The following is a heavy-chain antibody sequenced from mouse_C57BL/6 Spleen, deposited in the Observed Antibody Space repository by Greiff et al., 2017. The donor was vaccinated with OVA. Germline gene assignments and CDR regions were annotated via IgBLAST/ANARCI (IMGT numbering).Heavy chain of an antibody. CDR2: IHPNSGST. CDR3: ARVSITTKGVYYAMDY. J-gene: IGHJ4*01. D-gene: IGHD2-4*01. Sequence: QVQLQQPGAELVKPGASVKLSCKASGYTFTSYWMHWVKQRPGQGLEWIGMIHPNSGSTNYNEKFKSKATLTVDKSSSTAYMQLSSLTSEDSAVYYCARVSITTKGVYYAMDYWGQGTSVTVSS. CDR1: GYTFTSYW. V-gene: IGHV1-64*01.